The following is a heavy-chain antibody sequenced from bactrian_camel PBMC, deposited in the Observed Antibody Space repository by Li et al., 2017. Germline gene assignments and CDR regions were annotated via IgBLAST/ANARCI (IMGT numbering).Heavy chain of an antibody. D-gene: IGHD4*01. Sequence: QLVESGGGLVQPGGSLTLSCTASGFTFSGYWMYWVRQTPAKGLEWVSGVASNGGSTEYADSIVGRFTISRDNAKNMVYLHMTSLKPEDTGVYYCVRDYQSGDYRDDFGYWGQGTQVTVS. CDR3: VRDYQSGDYRDDFGY. CDR1: GFTFSGYW. CDR2: VASNGGST. V-gene: IGHV3S25*01. J-gene: IGHJ6*01.